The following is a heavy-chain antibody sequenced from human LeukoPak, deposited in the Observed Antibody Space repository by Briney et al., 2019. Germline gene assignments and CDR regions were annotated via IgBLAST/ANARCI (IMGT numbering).Heavy chain of an antibody. CDR2: ISYDGSNK. V-gene: IGHV3-30*04. CDR3: ARAGWGSRYYFDY. D-gene: IGHD7-27*01. CDR1: GFTFSSYA. J-gene: IGHJ4*02. Sequence: PGWSLRLSCAASGFTFSSYAMHWVRQAPGKGLEWVAVISYDGSNKYYADSVKGRFTISRDNSKNTLYLQMNSLRAEDTAVNYCARAGWGSRYYFDYWGQGTLVTVSS.